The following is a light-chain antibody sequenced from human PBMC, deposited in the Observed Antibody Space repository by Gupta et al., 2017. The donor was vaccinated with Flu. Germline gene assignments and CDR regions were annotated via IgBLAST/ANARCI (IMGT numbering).Light chain of an antibody. CDR2: KAS. CDR3: QQYRSYPWT. J-gene: IGKJ1*01. CDR1: QSSDSW. V-gene: IGKV1-5*03. Sequence: GDRVTITCRASQSSDSWLAWYQQKPGKAPKLLIYKASNLESGVPSRFSGSGFGTEFTLTISSLQPDDFASYYCQQYRSYPWTFGQGTTVEIQ.